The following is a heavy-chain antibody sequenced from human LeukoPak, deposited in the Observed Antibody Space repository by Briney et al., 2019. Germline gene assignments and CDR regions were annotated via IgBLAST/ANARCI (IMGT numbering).Heavy chain of an antibody. CDR1: GGSIGSYY. V-gene: IGHV4-59*08. D-gene: IGHD1-26*01. J-gene: IGHJ3*02. Sequence: TSETLSLTCTVSGGSIGSYYWSWIRQPPGKGLEWIGYIYYSGSTNYNPSLESRVTISVDTSKNQFSLKLSSVTAADTAVYYCARHGVGAYDAFDIWGQGTMVTVSS. CDR2: IYYSGST. CDR3: ARHGVGAYDAFDI.